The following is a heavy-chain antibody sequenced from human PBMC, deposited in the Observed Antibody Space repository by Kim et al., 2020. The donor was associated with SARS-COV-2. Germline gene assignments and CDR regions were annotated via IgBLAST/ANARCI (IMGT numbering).Heavy chain of an antibody. Sequence: GGSLRLSCAASGFTISEYSMHWVRQAPGKGLEWVSYIDSSSSSIFYGDSVKDRFTVSRDNGKNSQYLQMSGLRDEDTALYYCARDYGSSTGLDAWAQGTL. V-gene: IGHV3-48*02. CDR2: IDSSSSSI. CDR1: GFTISEYS. J-gene: IGHJ1*01. D-gene: IGHD2-15*01. CDR3: ARDYGSSTGLDA.